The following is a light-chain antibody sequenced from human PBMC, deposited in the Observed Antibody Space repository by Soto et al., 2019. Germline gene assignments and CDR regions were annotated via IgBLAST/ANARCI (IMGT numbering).Light chain of an antibody. Sequence: DIQMTQSPSTLSASVGDRVTITCRASQSISSWLAWYQQKPGKAPKLLIYKASSLESGVPSRFGGSGSGTEFTLTISSLQPDDFATYSCQQYNSYSPRAFGGGTKVEIK. CDR1: QSISSW. J-gene: IGKJ4*01. V-gene: IGKV1-5*03. CDR3: QQYNSYSPRA. CDR2: KAS.